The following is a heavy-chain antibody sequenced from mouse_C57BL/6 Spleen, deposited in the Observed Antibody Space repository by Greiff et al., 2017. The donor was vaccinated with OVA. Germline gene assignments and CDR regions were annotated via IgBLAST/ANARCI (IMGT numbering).Heavy chain of an antibody. J-gene: IGHJ4*01. D-gene: IGHD1-1*01. CDR2: IYPGSGNT. CDR1: GYTFTDYY. V-gene: IGHV1-76*01. Sequence: QVQLQQSGAELVRPGASVKLSCKASGYTFTDYYINWVKQRPGQGLEWIARIYPGSGNTYYNEKFKGKATLTADKSSSTAYLQLSSLTSEDSAVXFCTTGSSPHYYAMDDWGQGTSVTVSS. CDR3: TTGSSPHYYAMDD.